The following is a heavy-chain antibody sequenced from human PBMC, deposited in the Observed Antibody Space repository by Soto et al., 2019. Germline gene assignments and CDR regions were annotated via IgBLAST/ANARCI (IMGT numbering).Heavy chain of an antibody. J-gene: IGHJ5*02. D-gene: IGHD2-21*01. CDR2: IYVTGAV. Sequence: SETLSLTCSVSGAALNSGNYYWSWIRQVPGKGLEWIGHIYVTGAVDYNPSLRDRITISQDTSERQFSLNLRLVTAADTAVYYCARLRIATNNYKWFDPRGQGTLVTLSS. CDR1: GAALNSGNYY. CDR3: ARLRIATNNYKWFDP. V-gene: IGHV4-31*03.